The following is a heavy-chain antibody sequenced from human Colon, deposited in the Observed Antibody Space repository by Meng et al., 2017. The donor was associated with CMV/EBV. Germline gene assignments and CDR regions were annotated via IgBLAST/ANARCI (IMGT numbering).Heavy chain of an antibody. V-gene: IGHV4-39*07. CDR2: IYYSGYT. CDR3: ATDYGDYYFDR. J-gene: IGHJ4*02. CDR1: GGSISSSTYY. Sequence: GPGLCKRPETLSITCTVSGGSISSSTYYWGWFRQTPGKVLEWIGNIYYSGYTYYNPSLKSRLTISVDTSKNQFSLKLTSVTAADTAVYYCATDYGDYYFDRWGQGTLVTVSS. D-gene: IGHD4-17*01.